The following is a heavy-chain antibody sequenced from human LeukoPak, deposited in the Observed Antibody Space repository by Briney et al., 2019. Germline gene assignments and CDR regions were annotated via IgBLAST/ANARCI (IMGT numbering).Heavy chain of an antibody. J-gene: IGHJ4*02. Sequence: GGSLSLSCATSGFTFSTYGMEWVRQAPGKGLEWVAIIFSDGIRKYYADSVKGRFTISRDNSKNTLYLQMNSLRAEDTAVYYCARDATGSIFDYWGQGTLVTVSS. D-gene: IGHD1-14*01. V-gene: IGHV3-30*12. CDR2: IFSDGIRK. CDR1: GFTFSTYG. CDR3: ARDATGSIFDY.